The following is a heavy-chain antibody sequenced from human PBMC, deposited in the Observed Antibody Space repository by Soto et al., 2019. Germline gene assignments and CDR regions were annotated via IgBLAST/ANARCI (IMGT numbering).Heavy chain of an antibody. D-gene: IGHD3-22*01. CDR1: GYSISSGYY. CDR2: IYHSGST. V-gene: IGHV4-38-2*02. CDR3: ARDRFNARGLFNNWFDP. J-gene: IGHJ5*02. Sequence: SETLSLTCAVSGYSISSGYYWGWLRPPPGKGLEWIGSIYHSGSTYYNPSLKSRVTISVETSKNQFSLKLSSVTAADTAVYYCARDRFNARGLFNNWFDPWGQGALVTVSS.